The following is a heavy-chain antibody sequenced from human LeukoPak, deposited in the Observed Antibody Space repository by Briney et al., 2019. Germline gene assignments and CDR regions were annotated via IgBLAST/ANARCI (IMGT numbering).Heavy chain of an antibody. V-gene: IGHV4-59*12. CDR1: GGSISSYY. Sequence: PSETLSLTCTVSGGSISSYYWSWIRQPPGKGLEWIGYIYYSGSTNYNPSLKSRVTISVDTSKNQFSLKLSSVTAADTAVYYCARGLKAVAGPNWFDPWGQGTLVTVSS. CDR2: IYYSGST. CDR3: ARGLKAVAGPNWFDP. J-gene: IGHJ5*02. D-gene: IGHD6-19*01.